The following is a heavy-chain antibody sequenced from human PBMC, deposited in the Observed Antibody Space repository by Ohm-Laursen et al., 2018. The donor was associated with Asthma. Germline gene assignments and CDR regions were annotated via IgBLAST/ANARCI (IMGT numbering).Heavy chain of an antibody. CDR2: IYYIGST. CDR1: GGSISSGGYF. CDR3: AREVDTPTDTDAFDI. V-gene: IGHV4-31*02. J-gene: IGHJ3*02. D-gene: IGHD5-18*01. Sequence: PSETLSLTCTVSGGSISSGGYFWSWIRQHPGGGLEWIAYIYYIGSTFYNPSLESRATISRDTSRNQFSLKLTSVTAADTAVYYCAREVDTPTDTDAFDIWGQGTVVTVSS.